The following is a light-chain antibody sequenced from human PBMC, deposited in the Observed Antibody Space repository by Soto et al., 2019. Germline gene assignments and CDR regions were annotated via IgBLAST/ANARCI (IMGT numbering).Light chain of an antibody. J-gene: IGKJ5*01. Sequence: EIVLTQSPATLSLSPGERATLSCRASQGVSSYLAWYQQKPGQAPRLLIYDASNRATGIPARLSGSGPGTDFTLTISSLEPEDFAVYYCQQRSNWHSITFGQGTRLEIK. CDR1: QGVSSY. CDR2: DAS. V-gene: IGKV3D-11*01. CDR3: QQRSNWHSIT.